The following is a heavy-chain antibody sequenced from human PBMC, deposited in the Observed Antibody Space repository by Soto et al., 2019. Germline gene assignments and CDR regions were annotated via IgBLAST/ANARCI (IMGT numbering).Heavy chain of an antibody. D-gene: IGHD4-17*01. CDR1: GFSLSTSGVG. CDR2: IYWDDDK. Sequence: QITLKESGPTLVKPTQTLTLTCTFSGFSLSTSGVGVGWIRQPPGKALEWLALIYWDDDKGYSPSLKSRLTITNDTSKNQVVLTMTNMDPVDTATYYCAHITFNSGDAYYFDYWGQGTMVTVSS. V-gene: IGHV2-5*02. CDR3: AHITFNSGDAYYFDY. J-gene: IGHJ4*02.